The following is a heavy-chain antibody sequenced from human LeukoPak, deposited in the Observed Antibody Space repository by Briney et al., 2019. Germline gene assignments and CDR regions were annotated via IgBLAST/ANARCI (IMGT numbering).Heavy chain of an antibody. J-gene: IGHJ6*02. CDR1: GYTFTSYD. CDR3: ARFCSGGSCYAPNYYYGMDV. Sequence: GASVKVSCKASGYTFTSYDINWVRQATGQGLEWMGWMNPNSGNTNYAQKLQGRVTMTTDTSTSTAYMELRSLRSDDTAVYYCARFCSGGSCYAPNYYYGMDVWGQGTTVTVSS. V-gene: IGHV1-18*01. D-gene: IGHD2-15*01. CDR2: MNPNSGNT.